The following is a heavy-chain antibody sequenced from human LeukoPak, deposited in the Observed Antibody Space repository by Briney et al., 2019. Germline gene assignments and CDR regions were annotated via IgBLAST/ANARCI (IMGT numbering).Heavy chain of an antibody. CDR3: AKGQEYYGSGSLDY. D-gene: IGHD3-10*01. CDR2: ISGSGGST. V-gene: IGHV3-23*01. J-gene: IGHJ4*02. CDR1: GFTFSSYA. Sequence: GGSLRLSCAASGFTFSSYAMSWVRQAPGKGLEWVSAISGSGGSTYYADSVKGRFTISRDNSKNTLYLQMNSLRAEDTAVYYCAKGQEYYGSGSLDYWGQGTLVTVSS.